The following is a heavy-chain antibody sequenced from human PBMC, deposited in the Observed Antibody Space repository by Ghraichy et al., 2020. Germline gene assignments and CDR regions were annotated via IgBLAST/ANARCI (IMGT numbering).Heavy chain of an antibody. D-gene: IGHD6-6*01. V-gene: IGHV1-46*01. CDR3: AREGLAARPDDDAFDI. J-gene: IGHJ3*02. Sequence: ASVKVSCKASGYTFTSYYMHWVRQAPGQGLEWMGIINPSGGSTSYAQKFQGRVTMTRDTSTSTVYLELSSLRSEDTAVYYCAREGLAARPDDDAFDIWGQGTMVTVSS. CDR2: INPSGGST. CDR1: GYTFTSYY.